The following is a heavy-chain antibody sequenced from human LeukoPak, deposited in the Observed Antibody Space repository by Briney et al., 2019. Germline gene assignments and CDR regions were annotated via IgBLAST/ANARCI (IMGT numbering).Heavy chain of an antibody. V-gene: IGHV5-51*01. Sequence: GESLQISCKGSGYIFTSYWIGWVRQLPGKGLEGMGIIYPGDSDTSYSPSFQGQVTISADKSISTASLQWSSLKASDTAMYYCARRLGLGRPDYWGQGTLVTVSS. D-gene: IGHD3-10*01. CDR3: ARRLGLGRPDY. J-gene: IGHJ4*02. CDR1: GYIFTSYW. CDR2: IYPGDSDT.